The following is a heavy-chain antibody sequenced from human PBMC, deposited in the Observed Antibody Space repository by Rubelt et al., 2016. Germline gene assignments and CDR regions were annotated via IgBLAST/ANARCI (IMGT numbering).Heavy chain of an antibody. Sequence: GFSVSSYYINWVRQAPGKGLEWVSGISGWGGDTYYADSVKGRFTISRDNAKNTLYLQMNSLRDEDTAVFYCARDGGSTGVNNWLDSWGQGTLVTVSS. V-gene: IGHV3-21*01. D-gene: IGHD2-2*01. J-gene: IGHJ5*01. CDR2: ISGWGGDT. CDR3: ARDGGSTGVNNWLDS. CDR1: GFSVSSYY.